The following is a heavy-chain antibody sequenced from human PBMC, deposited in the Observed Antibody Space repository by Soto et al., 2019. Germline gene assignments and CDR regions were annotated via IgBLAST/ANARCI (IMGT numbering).Heavy chain of an antibody. V-gene: IGHV3-15*05. CDR1: GFSFSYAW. Sequence: EVRLVESGGGLVKPRGSLRLTCEASGFSFSYAWMGWVRQAPGKGLEWVGRIRSRGDGGTSDYAAAVRGRFTISRDDSRMTVSLQMNSLTIEDTAVYYCTTDCCGGSCYPGAHYSYYGMDVWGPGTTVTVSS. CDR3: TTDCCGGSCYPGAHYSYYGMDV. CDR2: IRSRGDGGTS. J-gene: IGHJ6*02. D-gene: IGHD2-15*01.